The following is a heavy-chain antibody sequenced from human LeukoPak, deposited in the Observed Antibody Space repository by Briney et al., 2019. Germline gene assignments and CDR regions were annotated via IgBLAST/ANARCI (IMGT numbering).Heavy chain of an antibody. CDR2: INHSGST. D-gene: IGHD3-22*01. Sequence: SETLSLTCAVYGGSFSGYYWSWIRQPPGKGLEWIGEINHSGSTNYNPSLKSRVTISVDTSKNQFSLKLSSVTAADTAVYYCARHYYDSSGYYRGGFDYWGQGTLVTVSS. CDR1: GGSFSGYY. J-gene: IGHJ4*02. CDR3: ARHYYDSSGYYRGGFDY. V-gene: IGHV4-34*01.